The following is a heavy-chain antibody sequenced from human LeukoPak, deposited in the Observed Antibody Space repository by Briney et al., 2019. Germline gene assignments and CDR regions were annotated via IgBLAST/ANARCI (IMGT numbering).Heavy chain of an antibody. CDR3: ARDPGDYPSGKVYFDY. D-gene: IGHD4-17*01. J-gene: IGHJ4*02. V-gene: IGHV4-39*07. CDR2: IYYSGST. CDR1: GGSISSSSYY. Sequence: SETLSLTCKVSGGSISSSSYYWGWIRQPPGKGLEWIGSIYYSGSTYYNPSLKSGVTISVDTSKNQFSLKLSSVTAADTAVYYCARDPGDYPSGKVYFDYWGQGTLVTVSS.